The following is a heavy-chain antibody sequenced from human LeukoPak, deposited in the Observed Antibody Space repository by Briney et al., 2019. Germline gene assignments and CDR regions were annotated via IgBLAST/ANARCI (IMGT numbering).Heavy chain of an antibody. Sequence: GGSLRLSCAASGLTFSNYWMTWVRQAPGKGLGWVANINQDGSEKYYVDSVKGRFTISRDNAKNSLYLQMNSLRAEDTAVYYCAREGSLWFGESKTDYWGQGTLVTVSS. CDR2: INQDGSEK. J-gene: IGHJ4*02. V-gene: IGHV3-7*04. CDR3: AREGSLWFGESKTDY. CDR1: GLTFSNYW. D-gene: IGHD3-10*01.